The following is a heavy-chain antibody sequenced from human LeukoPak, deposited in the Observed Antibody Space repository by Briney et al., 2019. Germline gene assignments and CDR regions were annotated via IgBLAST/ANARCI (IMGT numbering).Heavy chain of an antibody. CDR2: IYHSGST. V-gene: IGHV4-38-2*02. J-gene: IGHJ6*03. CDR3: ARGAYYMDA. CDR1: GYSISSGYY. Sequence: SETLSLTCTVSGYSISSGYYWGWIRQPPGKGLEWIGNIYHSGSTYYNPSLKSRVTMSVDTSKNQFSLKLSSVTAADTAVYYCARGAYYMDAWGKGTTVTVSS.